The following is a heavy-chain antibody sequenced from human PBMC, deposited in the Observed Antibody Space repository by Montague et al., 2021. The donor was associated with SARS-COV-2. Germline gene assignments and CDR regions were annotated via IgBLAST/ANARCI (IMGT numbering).Heavy chain of an antibody. D-gene: IGHD6-19*01. CDR2: IYYSGST. CDR1: GGSISSSSYY. J-gene: IGHJ3*02. V-gene: IGHV4-39*01. CDR3: ARQENSSCWLKSDALDI. Sequence: SETLSLTCTVSGGSISSSSYYWGWIRQPPGKGLEWIGSIYYSGSTYYNPSLKSRVTISVDTSKNQFSLKLSSVTAADTAVYYCARQENSSCWLKSDALDIWGQGTMVTVSS.